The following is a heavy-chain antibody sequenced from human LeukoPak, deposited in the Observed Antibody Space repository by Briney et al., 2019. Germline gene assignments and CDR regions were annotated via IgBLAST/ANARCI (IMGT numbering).Heavy chain of an antibody. J-gene: IGHJ4*02. CDR3: ARRNAYGYGGQWLRWYYFDY. CDR2: IYYSGST. D-gene: IGHD5-12*01. CDR1: GDSISSSNYY. V-gene: IGHV4-39*01. Sequence: SETLSLTCTVSGDSISSSNYYWGWIRQPPGKGLEWIGSIYYSGSTYYNPSLKSRVTISVDTSKNQFSLKLSSVTAADTAVYYCARRNAYGYGGQWLRWYYFDYWGQGTLVTVSS.